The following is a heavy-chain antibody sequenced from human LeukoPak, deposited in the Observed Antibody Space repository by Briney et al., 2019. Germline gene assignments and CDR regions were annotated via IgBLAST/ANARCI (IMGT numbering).Heavy chain of an antibody. J-gene: IGHJ4*02. Sequence: PSEPLSLTRTVSGGSISSNNYYWGWIRQPPGKGLEWIGSIYYSGSTYYNPSLKSRVTISVDKSKNQFSLKLSSVTAADTAVYYCASRFLEWLLDYWGQGTLVTVSS. D-gene: IGHD3-3*01. CDR3: ASRFLEWLLDY. V-gene: IGHV4-39*01. CDR1: GGSISSNNYY. CDR2: IYYSGST.